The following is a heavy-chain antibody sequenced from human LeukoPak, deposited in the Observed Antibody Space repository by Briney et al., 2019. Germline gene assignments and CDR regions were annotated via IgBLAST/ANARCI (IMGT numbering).Heavy chain of an antibody. D-gene: IGHD3-10*01. CDR2: INAGGGST. CDR1: GFTFSNYA. Sequence: PGGSLRLSCAASGFTFSNYAMSWVRQAPGKGLEWVSTINAGGGSTYYAYSVKGRFTFSRDNSKNTLYLHMNSLRAEDTAIYYCAKGGWFGAFDYWGQGTLVTDSS. J-gene: IGHJ4*02. CDR3: AKGGWFGAFDY. V-gene: IGHV3-23*01.